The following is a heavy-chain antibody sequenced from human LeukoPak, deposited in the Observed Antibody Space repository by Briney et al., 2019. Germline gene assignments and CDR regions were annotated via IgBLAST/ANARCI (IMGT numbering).Heavy chain of an antibody. CDR1: GCSISSGGYS. D-gene: IGHD2-15*01. CDR2: IYHSGST. Sequence: PSQTLSLTCAVSGCSISSGGYSWSWIRQPPGKGLEWIGYIYHSGSTYYNPSLKSRVTISVDRSKNQFSLKLSSVTAADTAVYYCARESVAAPYYFDYWGQGTLVTVSS. CDR3: ARESVAAPYYFDY. V-gene: IGHV4-30-2*01. J-gene: IGHJ4*02.